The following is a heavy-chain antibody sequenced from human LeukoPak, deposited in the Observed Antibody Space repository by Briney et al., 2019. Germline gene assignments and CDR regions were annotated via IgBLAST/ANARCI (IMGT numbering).Heavy chain of an antibody. CDR1: GFTFSSYA. J-gene: IGHJ3*02. V-gene: IGHV3-23*01. CDR2: ISGSGGGT. Sequence: PGGSLRLSCAASGFTFSSYAMSWVRQAPGKGLEWVSAISGSGGGTYYADSAKGRFTISRDNSKSTLYLQMNSLRAEDTAVYYCAALAVAGSDAFDIWGQGTMVTVSS. CDR3: AALAVAGSDAFDI. D-gene: IGHD6-19*01.